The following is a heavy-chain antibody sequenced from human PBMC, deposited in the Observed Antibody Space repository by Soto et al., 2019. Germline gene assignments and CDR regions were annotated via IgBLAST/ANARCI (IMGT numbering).Heavy chain of an antibody. CDR2: INPSGGST. CDR1: GYTFTSYY. Sequence: ASVKVSCKASGYTFTSYYMHWVRQAPGQGLEWMGIINPSGGSTSYAQKFQGRVTMTRDTSTSTVYMELSSLRSEDTAVYYCARGGPNYYDSSGYLDYWGQGTLVTVSS. V-gene: IGHV1-46*01. D-gene: IGHD3-22*01. J-gene: IGHJ4*02. CDR3: ARGGPNYYDSSGYLDY.